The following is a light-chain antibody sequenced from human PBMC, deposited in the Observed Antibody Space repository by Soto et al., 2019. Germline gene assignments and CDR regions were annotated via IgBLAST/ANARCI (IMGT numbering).Light chain of an antibody. J-gene: IGKJ1*01. CDR3: KKYYSYHRK. V-gene: IGKV1-33*01. Sequence: DLQLTQYPSSLSASVGDRVTINCTASQDISNYLNWYKQKQGKDNKIMIYDESNLETGVTSRFSGSGSGKDFTLTIRCMQPEDFETYYCKKYYSYHRKVGKGTKVDIK. CDR2: DES. CDR1: QDISNY.